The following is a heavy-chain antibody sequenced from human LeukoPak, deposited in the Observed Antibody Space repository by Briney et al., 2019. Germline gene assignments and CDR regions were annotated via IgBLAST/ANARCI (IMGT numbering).Heavy chain of an antibody. D-gene: IGHD6-13*01. CDR1: GFTFSSYS. Sequence: NPGGSLKLSCAASGFTFSSYSMNWVRQAPGKGLEWVSSISSSSSYIYYADSVKGRFTISRDNAKNSLYLQMNSLRAEDTAVHYCPRDLRDSSSWYRYYYYMDVWGKGTTVTVSS. V-gene: IGHV3-21*01. CDR2: ISSSSSYI. J-gene: IGHJ6*03. CDR3: PRDLRDSSSWYRYYYYMDV.